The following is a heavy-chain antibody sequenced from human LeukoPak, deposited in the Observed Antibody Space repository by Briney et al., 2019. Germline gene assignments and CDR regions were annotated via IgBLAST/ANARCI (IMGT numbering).Heavy chain of an antibody. CDR3: ARDRAWELLVPGYYGMDV. V-gene: IGHV3-21*01. J-gene: IGHJ6*02. Sequence: GGSLRLSCAASGFTFSSYSMNWVRQAPGKGLEWVSSIGSSSSYIYYADSVKGRFTISRDNAKNSLYLQMNSLRAEDTAVYYCARDRAWELLVPGYYGMDVWGQGTTVTVSS. CDR1: GFTFSSYS. CDR2: IGSSSSYI. D-gene: IGHD1-26*01.